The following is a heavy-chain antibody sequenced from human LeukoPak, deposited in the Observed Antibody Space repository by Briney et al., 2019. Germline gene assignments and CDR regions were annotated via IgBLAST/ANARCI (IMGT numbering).Heavy chain of an antibody. CDR1: AGSISSSSYY. D-gene: IGHD6-13*01. CDR3: ARVYSGSSWDYYYYYMDV. J-gene: IGHJ6*03. CDR2: IYHSESP. V-gene: IGHV4-39*07. Sequence: PSETLSLTCTVSAGSISSSSYYWGWIRQPPGKGLEWIGTIYHSESPYYNPSLKSRVTISVDTSKNQFSLKLRSLTAADTAVYYCARVYSGSSWDYYYYYMDVWGKGTTVTVSS.